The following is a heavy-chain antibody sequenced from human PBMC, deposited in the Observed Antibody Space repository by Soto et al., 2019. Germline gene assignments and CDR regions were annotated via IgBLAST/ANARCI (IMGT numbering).Heavy chain of an antibody. Sequence: QVQLQESGPGLVKPSGTLSLTCAVSSGSISSSNWWSWVRQPPGKGLEWIGEIYHSGSTNYNPSLKSRVTISVDKSKNQFSLKLISVTAADTAVYYCARVVAVAGSFSLYFQHWGQGTLVTVSS. CDR1: SGSISSSNW. CDR3: ARVVAVAGSFSLYFQH. V-gene: IGHV4-4*02. CDR2: IYHSGST. D-gene: IGHD6-19*01. J-gene: IGHJ1*01.